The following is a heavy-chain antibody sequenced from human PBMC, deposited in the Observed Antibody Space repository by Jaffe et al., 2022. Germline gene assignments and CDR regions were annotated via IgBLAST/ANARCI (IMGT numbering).Heavy chain of an antibody. V-gene: IGHV3-9*01. CDR1: GFTFDDYA. D-gene: IGHD2-15*01. Sequence: EVQLVESGGGLVQPGRSLRLSCAASGFTFDDYAMHWVRQAPGKGLEWVSGISWNSGSIGYADSVKGRFTISRDNAKNSLYLQMNSLRAEDTALYYCAKDIVVVVAATVAFDIWGQGTMVTVSS. CDR2: ISWNSGSI. CDR3: AKDIVVVVAATVAFDI. J-gene: IGHJ3*02.